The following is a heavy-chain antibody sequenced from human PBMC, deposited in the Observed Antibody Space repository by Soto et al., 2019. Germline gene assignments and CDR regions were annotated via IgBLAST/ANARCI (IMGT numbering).Heavy chain of an antibody. Sequence: QVHLVQSGAEVKKPGASVKVSCQGSGYAFTTYGITWGRQAPGHGFGWMGWISAHIGNTNNAQKLQARVTVTRDTSTSTAYMELRSRRYDDTAVYYCARGRYGDYWGQGALVTVSS. CDR1: GYAFTTYG. CDR2: ISAHIGNT. CDR3: ARGRYGDY. D-gene: IGHD1-1*01. J-gene: IGHJ4*02. V-gene: IGHV1-18*01.